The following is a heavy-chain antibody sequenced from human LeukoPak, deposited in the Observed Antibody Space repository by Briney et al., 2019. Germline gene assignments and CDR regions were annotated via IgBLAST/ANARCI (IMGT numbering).Heavy chain of an antibody. J-gene: IGHJ5*02. CDR1: GGTFSRYA. Sequence: SVKVSCKASGGTFSRYAISWVREAPGQGLEWMGGIIPILGTANSAQKFQGRVTITADESTSTAYMELSSLRSEDTAVYYCARGGGIVVVITDTNWFDPWGQGTLVTVSS. CDR3: ARGGGIVVVITDTNWFDP. D-gene: IGHD2-21*01. V-gene: IGHV1-69*13. CDR2: IIPILGTA.